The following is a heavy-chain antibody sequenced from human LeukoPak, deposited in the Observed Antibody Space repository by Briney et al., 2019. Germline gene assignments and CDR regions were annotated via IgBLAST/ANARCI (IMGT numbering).Heavy chain of an antibody. V-gene: IGHV3-74*01. CDR2: INSDGSST. CDR1: GFTFSSYW. Sequence: GGSLRLSCAASGFTFSSYWMHWVRQAPGKGLVWVSRINSDGSSTSYADSVKGRFTISRDNAKNTLYLQINSLRAEDTAVYYCARDPSLDYGDYPDAFDIWGQGTMVTVSS. CDR3: ARDPSLDYGDYPDAFDI. D-gene: IGHD4-17*01. J-gene: IGHJ3*02.